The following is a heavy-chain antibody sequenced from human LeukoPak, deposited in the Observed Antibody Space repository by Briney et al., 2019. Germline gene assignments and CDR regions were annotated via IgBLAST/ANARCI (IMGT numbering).Heavy chain of an antibody. D-gene: IGHD3-22*01. CDR1: GYSFTSYW. CDR2: IYPGDSDT. J-gene: IGHJ3*02. Sequence: GESLKISCKGSGYSFTSYWIGWVRQMPGKGLEWMGIIYPGDSDTRYSPSFQGQVTISADKSISTAYLQWSSLKASDTAMYYCARHAPSYYDSSGYYLENAFDIWGQGTMVTVSS. V-gene: IGHV5-51*01. CDR3: ARHAPSYYDSSGYYLENAFDI.